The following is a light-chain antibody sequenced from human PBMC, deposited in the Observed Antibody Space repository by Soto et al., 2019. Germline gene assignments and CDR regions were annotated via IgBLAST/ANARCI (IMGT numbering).Light chain of an antibody. Sequence: QSALTQPASVSGSPGQSITLSCTETSSAVGGYNYVSWYQQHPGKAPKLMIYEVSNRPSGVSNRFSGSKSDNTASLTISGIQAEVEAEYYWSSYTSSSNYVFGTGTKLTVL. J-gene: IGLJ1*01. CDR3: SSYTSSSNYV. CDR1: SSAVGGYNY. CDR2: EVS. V-gene: IGLV2-14*01.